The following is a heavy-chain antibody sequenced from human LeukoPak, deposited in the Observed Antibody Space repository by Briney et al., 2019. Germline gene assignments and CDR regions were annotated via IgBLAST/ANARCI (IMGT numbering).Heavy chain of an antibody. J-gene: IGHJ4*02. CDR3: AKSPVSSCRGSFCYPFDY. D-gene: IGHD2-15*01. V-gene: IGHV3-30*18. CDR1: GFTFSSYA. CDR2: ISYDGNDK. Sequence: GGSLRLSCAASGFTFSSYAMSWVRQAPGKGLEWVAVISYDGNDKFYRDSVKGRFTISRDNSKNTLYLQMNSLRAEDTAVYYCAKSPVSSCRGSFCYPFDYWGQGNLVTVSS.